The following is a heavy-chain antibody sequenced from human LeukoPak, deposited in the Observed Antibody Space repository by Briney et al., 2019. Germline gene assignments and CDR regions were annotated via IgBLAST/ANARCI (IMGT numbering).Heavy chain of an antibody. D-gene: IGHD6-19*01. Sequence: NPGGSLRLSCAASGFTYSDYYMSWLRQARGRGLEGVSYISSSGSTIYYADSVKGRFTNSRDNAKNSLYLQMTSLRAEDTAVYYCARDQIAVAGNAFDIWGQGTMVTVSS. CDR3: ARDQIAVAGNAFDI. CDR1: GFTYSDYY. J-gene: IGHJ3*02. V-gene: IGHV3-11*04. CDR2: ISSSGSTI.